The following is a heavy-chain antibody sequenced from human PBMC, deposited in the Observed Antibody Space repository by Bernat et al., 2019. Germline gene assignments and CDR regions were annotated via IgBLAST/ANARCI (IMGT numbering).Heavy chain of an antibody. CDR1: GFIFGDYA. V-gene: IGHV3-49*03. D-gene: IGHD3-10*01. Sequence: DVQLVESGGGLVQPGRSLRLSCTPSGFIFGDYAMSWFRQAPGKGLEWVGFIRNKAYGGKTDYAASVKGRFTISRDDSKSIAYLQMNSLKTEDTAVYDGTRDEYGSGSVAFDYWGQGTLVTVSS. CDR2: IRNKAYGGKT. J-gene: IGHJ4*02. CDR3: TRDEYGSGSVAFDY.